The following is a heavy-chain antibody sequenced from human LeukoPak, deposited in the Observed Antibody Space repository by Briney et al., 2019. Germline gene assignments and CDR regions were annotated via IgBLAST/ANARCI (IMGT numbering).Heavy chain of an antibody. D-gene: IGHD1-26*01. CDR3: TRDRDSAAHFGY. Sequence: PGGSLRLSCAASGFTVSTNYMSWVRQAPGKGLEWVSTIYSGGDTYYADSVKSRFTISRDNSKNTLYLQVNSLRAEDTAVYYCTRDRDSAAHFGYWGQGTLVTVSS. CDR2: IYSGGDT. J-gene: IGHJ4*02. V-gene: IGHV3-53*01. CDR1: GFTVSTNY.